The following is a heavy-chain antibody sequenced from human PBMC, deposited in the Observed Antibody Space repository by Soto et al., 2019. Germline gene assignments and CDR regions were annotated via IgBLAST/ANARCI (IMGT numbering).Heavy chain of an antibody. J-gene: IGHJ6*02. Sequence: PSETLSLTCAVYGGSFSGYYWSWIRQPPGKGLEWIGEINHSGSTNYNPSLKSRVTISVDTSKNQFSLKLSSVTAADTAVYYCARGGYSGYARTGRFYYYGMDVWGQGTTVTVSS. D-gene: IGHD5-12*01. CDR2: INHSGST. CDR1: GGSFSGYY. V-gene: IGHV4-34*01. CDR3: ARGGYSGYARTGRFYYYGMDV.